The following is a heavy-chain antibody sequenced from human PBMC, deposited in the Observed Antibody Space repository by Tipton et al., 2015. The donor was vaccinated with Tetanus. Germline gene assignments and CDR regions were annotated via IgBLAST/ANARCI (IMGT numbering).Heavy chain of an antibody. CDR3: ARVNRMTAVGGGLHFYYNGLFV. J-gene: IGHJ6*01. CDR1: GFTFSTYT. Sequence: SLRLSCTVSGFTFSTYTVTWVRQAPGKGLEWVSSFGGSSGHISYSGSVRGRFSVARDNAKNSLYLQMNSLRVDDTAVYYCARVNRMTAVGGGLHFYYNGLFVWGQGATVSVSS. D-gene: IGHD6-13*01. V-gene: IGHV3-21*01. CDR2: FGGSSGHI.